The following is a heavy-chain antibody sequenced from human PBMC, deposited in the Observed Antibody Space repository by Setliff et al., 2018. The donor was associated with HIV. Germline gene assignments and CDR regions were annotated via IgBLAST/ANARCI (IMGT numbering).Heavy chain of an antibody. V-gene: IGHV3-9*03. CDR1: GFTFDDYA. CDR3: AKGASGYFHLYYFDY. Sequence: SLKISCAASGFTFDDYAMHWVRQAPGKGLEWVSGISWNSGSIGYADSVKGRFTISRDNAKNSLYLQMNSLRAEDMAFYYCAKGASGYFHLYYFDYWGQGTLVTVSS. D-gene: IGHD3-22*01. CDR2: ISWNSGSI. J-gene: IGHJ4*02.